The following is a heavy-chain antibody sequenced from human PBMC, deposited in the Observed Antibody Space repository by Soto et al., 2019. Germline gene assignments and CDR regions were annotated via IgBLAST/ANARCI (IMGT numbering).Heavy chain of an antibody. CDR2: IDSSGRST. CDR1: GSTFSIYA. V-gene: IGHV3-23*05. D-gene: IGHD2-2*01. J-gene: IGHJ4*02. Sequence: GALRLSCAASGSTFSIYAMTWVRQAPGKGLEWVSSIDSSGRSTYYADSVGGRFTISRDNSKNTPYLQMNSLRAEDTAVYYCAKLGLPVPGSEYWGQGTLVTVSS. CDR3: AKLGLPVPGSEY.